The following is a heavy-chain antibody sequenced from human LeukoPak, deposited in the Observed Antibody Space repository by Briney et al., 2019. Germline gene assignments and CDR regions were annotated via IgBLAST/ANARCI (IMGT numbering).Heavy chain of an antibody. V-gene: IGHV3-23*01. CDR1: GFTFSSYG. J-gene: IGHJ4*02. Sequence: PGRSLRLSCGASGFTFSSYGMHWARQAPGKGLEWVSAISGNGGSTYSADSVKGRFTISRDNSKNTLYLQMNSLTAEDTAVYYCARGPVVPSATYFFDYWGQGTLVVVSS. CDR2: ISGNGGST. D-gene: IGHD2-2*01. CDR3: ARGPVVPSATYFFDY.